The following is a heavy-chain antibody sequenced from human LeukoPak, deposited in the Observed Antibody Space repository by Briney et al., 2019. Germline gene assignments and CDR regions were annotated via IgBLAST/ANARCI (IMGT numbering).Heavy chain of an antibody. V-gene: IGHV3-48*01. J-gene: IGHJ4*02. CDR2: ISGTSHTI. D-gene: IGHD6-19*01. CDR3: ARGSSIAVAGTGYYFDY. CDR1: GFTFSSYS. Sequence: GGSLRLSCAASGFTFSSYSMNWVRQAPGKGLEWVSYISGTSHTIYYADSVEGRFTISRDNAKNSLYLQMNSLRAEDTAVYYCARGSSIAVAGTGYYFDYWGQGTLVTVSS.